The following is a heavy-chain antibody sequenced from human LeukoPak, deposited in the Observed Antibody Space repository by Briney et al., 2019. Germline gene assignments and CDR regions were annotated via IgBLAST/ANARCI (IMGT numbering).Heavy chain of an antibody. CDR1: GYSFTSYW. Sequence: GESLKISCKGSGYSFTSYWIGWVRQMPGKGLEWMGIIYPCDSDTRYSPSFQGQVTISADKSISTAYLQWSSLKASDTAMYYCARSLNYYGSGSYAFDPWGQGTLVTVSS. D-gene: IGHD3-10*01. CDR2: IYPCDSDT. V-gene: IGHV5-51*01. J-gene: IGHJ5*02. CDR3: ARSLNYYGSGSYAFDP.